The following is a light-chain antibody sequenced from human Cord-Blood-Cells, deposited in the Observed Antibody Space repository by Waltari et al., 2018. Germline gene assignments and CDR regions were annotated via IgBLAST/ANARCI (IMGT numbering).Light chain of an antibody. J-gene: IGLJ3*02. CDR2: SNN. V-gene: IGLV1-44*01. CDR3: AAWDDSLNGWV. Sequence: QSVLTQPPSASGTPGQRVTISCSGSSSNIGSTTVNWYQQLPGTAPKLLIYSNNQRPSGVPDRFSGSKSGTSAFLAISGLQSEDEADYYCAAWDDSLNGWVFGGGTKLTVL. CDR1: SSNIGSTT.